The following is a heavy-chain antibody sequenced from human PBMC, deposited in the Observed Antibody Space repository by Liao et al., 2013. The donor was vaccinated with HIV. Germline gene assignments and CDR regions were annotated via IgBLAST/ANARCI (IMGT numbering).Heavy chain of an antibody. V-gene: IGHV4-34*01. CDR2: INHSGST. D-gene: IGHD6-6*01. CDR1: GGSFSGYY. CDR3: ASRYSSSSGVDY. Sequence: QVQLQQWGAGLLKPSETLSLTCAVYGGSFSGYYWSWIRQPPGKGLEWIGEINHSGSTNYNPSLKSRVTISVDTSKNQFSLKLSSVTAADTAVYYCASRYSSSSGVDYWGQGTLVTVSS. J-gene: IGHJ4*02.